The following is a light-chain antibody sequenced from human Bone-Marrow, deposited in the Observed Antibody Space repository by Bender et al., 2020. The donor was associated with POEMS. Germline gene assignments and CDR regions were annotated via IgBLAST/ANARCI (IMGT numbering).Light chain of an antibody. V-gene: IGLV2-23*02. Sequence: QSALTQPASVSGSPGQSITISCTATSSDVGNFYLVSWYQQYPGKAPKLLIYEVSKRPSGVSNRFSGSKSDNTASLTISGLQAEDEADFYCCSYADNSVWVFGGGTKLTVL. CDR3: CSYADNSVWV. CDR1: SSDVGNFYL. J-gene: IGLJ3*02. CDR2: EVS.